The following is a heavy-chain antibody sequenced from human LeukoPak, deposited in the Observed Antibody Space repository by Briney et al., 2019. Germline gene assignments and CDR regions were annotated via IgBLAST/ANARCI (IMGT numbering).Heavy chain of an antibody. D-gene: IGHD5-12*01. J-gene: IGHJ4*02. CDR2: LYYGGST. V-gene: IGHV4-39*07. Sequence: SSETLSLTCSVSGGSISSSSYYWGWIRQPPGKGLEWIGSLYYGGSTYSNPSLKSRVTISVDKSKNQFSLKLSSVTAADTAVYYCARDRRPPYSGYNYFDYWGQGTLVTVSS. CDR3: ARDRRPPYSGYNYFDY. CDR1: GGSISSSSYY.